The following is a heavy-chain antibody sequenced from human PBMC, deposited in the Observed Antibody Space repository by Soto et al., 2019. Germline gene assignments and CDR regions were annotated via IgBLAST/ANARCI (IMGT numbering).Heavy chain of an antibody. V-gene: IGHV4-59*08. CDR1: GGSISSYY. J-gene: IGHJ3*02. CDR3: ARSITMVRGVIYMAFDI. CDR2: IYYSGST. Sequence: SETLSLTCTVSGGSISSYYWSWIRQPPGKGLEWIGYIYYSGSTNYNPSLKSRVTISVDTSKNQFSLKLSSVTAADTAVYYCARSITMVRGVIYMAFDIWGQGTMVTVS. D-gene: IGHD3-10*01.